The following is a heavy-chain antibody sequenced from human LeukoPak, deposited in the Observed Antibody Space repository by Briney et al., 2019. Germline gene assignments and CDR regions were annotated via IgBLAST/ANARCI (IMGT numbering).Heavy chain of an antibody. CDR3: ARDYPHQRFDI. Sequence: ASVKVSCKASGYGFASLWVHWVRQAPGQGLEWVGYISPNSGDTGLAQKFQGRVTLTRDTSISTVYMEFNGLTSDDTAVYFCARDYPHQRFDIWGQGTLVTGSP. CDR2: ISPNSGDT. V-gene: IGHV1-2*02. CDR1: GYGFASLW. J-gene: IGHJ4*02.